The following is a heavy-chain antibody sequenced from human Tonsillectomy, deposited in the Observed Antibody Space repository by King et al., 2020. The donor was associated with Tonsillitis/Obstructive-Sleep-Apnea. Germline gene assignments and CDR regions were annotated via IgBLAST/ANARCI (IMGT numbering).Heavy chain of an antibody. CDR2: INHSGST. D-gene: IGHD3-3*01. J-gene: IGHJ3*02. CDR1: GGSFSGYY. CDR3: ARGIGYYDFWSGYRTRVRDAFDI. Sequence: VQLQQWGAGLLKPSETLSLTCAVYGGSFSGYYWSWIRQPPGKGLEWSGEINHSGSTNYNPSLKSRVTISVDTSKNQFSLKLSSVTAADTAVYYCARGIGYYDFWSGYRTRVRDAFDIWGQGTMVTVSS. V-gene: IGHV4-34*01.